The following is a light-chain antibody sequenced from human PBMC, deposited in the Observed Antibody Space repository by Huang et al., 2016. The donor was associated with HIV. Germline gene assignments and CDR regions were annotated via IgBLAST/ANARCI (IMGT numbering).Light chain of an antibody. CDR3: QQRSRT. Sequence: EIVLTQSPATLSLSPGERATLSCRASQSISNYLAWYQQKPGQAPRLLIYEASNRATGIPARFSGSGSGTDFTLTISSLESEDFAVYYCQQRSRTFGGGTKVEIK. V-gene: IGKV3-11*01. J-gene: IGKJ4*01. CDR1: QSISNY. CDR2: EAS.